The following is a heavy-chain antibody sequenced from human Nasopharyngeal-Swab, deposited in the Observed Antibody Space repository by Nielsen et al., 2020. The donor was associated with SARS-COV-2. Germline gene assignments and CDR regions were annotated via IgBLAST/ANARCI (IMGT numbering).Heavy chain of an antibody. V-gene: IGHV1-69*13. J-gene: IGHJ4*02. CDR1: AGTFSSYA. Sequence: SVQVSCNASAGTFSSYAISWVRQAPGDRLEWMGGIIPIFGTANYAQKFQGRVTITAAESTRTAYMELSSLRSEDTAVYYCASHHYDILTGNDYWGQGTLVTVSS. CDR2: IIPIFGTA. CDR3: ASHHYDILTGNDY. D-gene: IGHD3-9*01.